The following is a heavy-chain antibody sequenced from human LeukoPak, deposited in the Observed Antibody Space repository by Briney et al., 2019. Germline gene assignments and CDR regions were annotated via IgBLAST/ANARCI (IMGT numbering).Heavy chain of an antibody. J-gene: IGHJ3*02. CDR2: INHSGST. Sequence: PSETLSLTCAVYGGSFSGYYWSGVRQPPGKGVEWIGEINHSGSTNYNPSLKSRVTISVHTSKNQFSLKLSSVPAADTAVYFCARGPYSYDSSGAFDIWGQGTMVTVSS. V-gene: IGHV4-34*01. CDR1: GGSFSGYY. D-gene: IGHD3-22*01. CDR3: ARGPYSYDSSGAFDI.